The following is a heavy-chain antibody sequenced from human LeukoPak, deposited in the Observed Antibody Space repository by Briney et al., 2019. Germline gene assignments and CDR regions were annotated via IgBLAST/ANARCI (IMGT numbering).Heavy chain of an antibody. CDR3: ARDPEALDY. J-gene: IGHJ4*02. V-gene: IGHV3-48*02. Sequence: PGGSLRLSCAASGFTVSTNCMTWVRQAPGKGLEWVSYIRSSGSTMYYADSVKGRFTISRDTAKNSLYLQMSSLRDEDTAVYYCARDPEALDYWGQGTLVTVSS. CDR2: IRSSGSTM. CDR1: GFTVSTNC.